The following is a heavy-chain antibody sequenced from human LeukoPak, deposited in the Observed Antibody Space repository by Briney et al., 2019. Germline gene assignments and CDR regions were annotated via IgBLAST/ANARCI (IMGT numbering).Heavy chain of an antibody. CDR2: IYYSGST. V-gene: IGHV4-61*08. D-gene: IGHD4-17*01. CDR3: ASYIIEYGAFDY. Sequence: SETLSLTCTVSGDSVTSGDYYWTWIRQPPGKGLEWIGYIYYSGSTNYNPSLKSRVTISEDTSNNQFSLNLNSVTAADTAVYYCASYIIEYGAFDYWGQGTLVTVSS. J-gene: IGHJ4*02. CDR1: GDSVTSGDYY.